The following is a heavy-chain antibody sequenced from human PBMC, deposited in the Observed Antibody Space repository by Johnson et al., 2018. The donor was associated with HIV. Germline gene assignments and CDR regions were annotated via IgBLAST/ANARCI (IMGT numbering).Heavy chain of an antibody. Sequence: QVQLVESGGGVVQPGGSLRLSCAASGFTFSSYGMHWVRQAPGKGLEWLAVISYDGSNKYYADALKGRDTTCRDNSKHTLYLQMNSLRAEDMAVYYCAKDPGGGSYPNDAFDIWGQGTMVTVSS. CDR3: AKDPGGGSYPNDAFDI. CDR1: GFTFSSYG. J-gene: IGHJ3*02. V-gene: IGHV3-30*18. D-gene: IGHD1-26*01. CDR2: ISYDGSNK.